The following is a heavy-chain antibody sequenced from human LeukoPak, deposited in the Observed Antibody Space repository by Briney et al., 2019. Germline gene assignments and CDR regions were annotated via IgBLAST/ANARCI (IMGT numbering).Heavy chain of an antibody. CDR1: GFSISNYE. D-gene: IGHD3-22*01. CDR2: ISSSGSTT. Sequence: PGGSLRLSCAASGFSISNYEMNWVCQAPGKGLEWVSYISSSGSTTYYADSVKGRFTISRDNAKNSLYLQMNSLRAEDTAVYYCARGNYYENSGYWVLSAFDIWGQGTMVTVSS. V-gene: IGHV3-48*03. J-gene: IGHJ3*02. CDR3: ARGNYYENSGYWVLSAFDI.